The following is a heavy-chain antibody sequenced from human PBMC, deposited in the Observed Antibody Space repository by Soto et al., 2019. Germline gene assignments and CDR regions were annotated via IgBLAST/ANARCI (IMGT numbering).Heavy chain of an antibody. CDR2: IKQDGSEK. Sequence: GGSLRLSCAASGFTFSSFAMSWVRQAPGKGLEWVANIKQDGSEKYYVDSVKGRFTISRDNAKNSLYLQMNSLRVEDTAVYFCARLGITMVRGIRLPRYFDYWGQGTLVTVSS. V-gene: IGHV3-7*01. J-gene: IGHJ4*02. CDR3: ARLGITMVRGIRLPRYFDY. D-gene: IGHD3-10*01. CDR1: GFTFSSFA.